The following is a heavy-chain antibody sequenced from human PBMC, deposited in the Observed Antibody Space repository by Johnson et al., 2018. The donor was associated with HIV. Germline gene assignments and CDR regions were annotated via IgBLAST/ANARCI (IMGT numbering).Heavy chain of an antibody. V-gene: IGHV3-30*04. CDR3: ASAWGELDDAFDI. Sequence: QVQLVESGGGLVKPGGSLRLSCAASGFTFSSYAMHWVRQAPGKGLEWVAVISYDGSNKYYADSVKGRFTISRDNSKNTLYLQMNSLRAEDTAVYYCASAWGELDDAFDIWGQGTMVTVS. CDR2: ISYDGSNK. J-gene: IGHJ3*02. CDR1: GFTFSSYA. D-gene: IGHD1-26*01.